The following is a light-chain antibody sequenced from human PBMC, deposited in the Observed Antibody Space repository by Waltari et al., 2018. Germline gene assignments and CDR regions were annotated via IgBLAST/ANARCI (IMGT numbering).Light chain of an antibody. CDR3: QETYSSPPST. J-gene: IGKJ1*01. Sequence: DIQVTQSPSSLSAPVGDRVSITCRASQSIGIYLNWYQHKPGKAPKLLIYSASSLQSGVPSRFSGSGSGTDFTLTITSLQSEDFATYYCQETYSSPPSTFGPGTKVESK. CDR2: SAS. CDR1: QSIGIY. V-gene: IGKV1-39*01.